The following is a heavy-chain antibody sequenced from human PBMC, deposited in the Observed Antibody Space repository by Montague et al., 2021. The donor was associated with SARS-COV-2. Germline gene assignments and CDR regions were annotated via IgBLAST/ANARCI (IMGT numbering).Heavy chain of an antibody. CDR2: ISSSGSTI. J-gene: IGHJ4*02. CDR3: ARSYDILTGYQSQALDY. CDR1: GFTFSSYE. V-gene: IGHV3-48*03. Sequence: SLRLSCAASGFTFSSYEMNWVRQAPGKGLEWVSYISSSGSTIYYADSVKGRFTISRDNAKNSLYLQINSLRAEDTAVYYCARSYDILTGYQSQALDYWGQGTLVTVSS. D-gene: IGHD3-9*01.